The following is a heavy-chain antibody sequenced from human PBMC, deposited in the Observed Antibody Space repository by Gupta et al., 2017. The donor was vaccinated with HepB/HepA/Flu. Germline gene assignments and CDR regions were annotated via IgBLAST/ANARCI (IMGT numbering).Heavy chain of an antibody. CDR3: AKDSQIAGAGTSYFDY. J-gene: IGHJ4*02. V-gene: IGHV3-23*01. D-gene: IGHD6-19*01. Sequence: EVQLLESGGGLVQPGGSLRLSCAASGFTFSSYAMSWVRQAPGKGLEWVSAISGSGGSTYYADSVKGRFTISRDNSKNTLYLQMNSLRAEDTAVYYCAKDSQIAGAGTSYFDYWGQGTLVTVSS. CDR1: GFTFSSYA. CDR2: ISGSGGST.